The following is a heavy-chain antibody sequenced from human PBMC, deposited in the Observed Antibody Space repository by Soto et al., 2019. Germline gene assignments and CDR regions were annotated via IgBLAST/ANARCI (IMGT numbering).Heavy chain of an antibody. CDR1: GGPISSSY. CDR2: IYTSGST. V-gene: IGHV4-4*07. CDR3: AREGITMVRGVFNWFAP. D-gene: IGHD3-10*01. J-gene: IGHJ5*02. Sequence: QVQLQESGPGLVKPSETLSPTCTVSGGPISSSYWSWIRQPAGKGLEWIGRIYTSGSTTYNPSLTSRVTMPVDTSKHQFSLKLSSVTAADTAVYYCAREGITMVRGVFNWFAPWGQVNLGTVS.